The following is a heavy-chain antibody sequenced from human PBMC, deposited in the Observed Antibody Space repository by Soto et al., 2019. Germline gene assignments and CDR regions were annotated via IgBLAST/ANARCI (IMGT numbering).Heavy chain of an antibody. V-gene: IGHV4-30-4*01. D-gene: IGHD5-18*01. CDR2: IYYTGMT. J-gene: IGHJ4*02. CDR1: GASLSSGDYY. CDR3: SSLPDGYSSGLDY. Sequence: PSETLSLTCTVSGASLSSGDYYWSWIRQPPGKGLEWIGYIYYTGMTFFNPSLKSRVTMSMDTSKNQFSLNLTSVTAADTAVYFWSSLPDGYSSGLDYWGQGTLVTVSS.